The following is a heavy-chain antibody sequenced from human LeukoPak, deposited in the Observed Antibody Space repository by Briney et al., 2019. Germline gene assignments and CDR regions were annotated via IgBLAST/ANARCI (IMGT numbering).Heavy chain of an antibody. CDR1: GGSISSSSYY. CDR3: ARDTSVVRDAFDI. J-gene: IGHJ3*02. Sequence: SETLSLTCTVSGGSISSSSYYWGWIRQPPGKGLEWIGSIYYSGSTYYNPSLKSRVTISVDTSKNQFSLKLSSVTAADTAVYYCARDTSVVRDAFDIWGQGTMVTVSS. CDR2: IYYSGST. D-gene: IGHD2/OR15-2a*01. V-gene: IGHV4-39*02.